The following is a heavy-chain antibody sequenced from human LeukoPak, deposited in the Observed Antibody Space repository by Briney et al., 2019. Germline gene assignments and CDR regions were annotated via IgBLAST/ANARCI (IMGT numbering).Heavy chain of an antibody. CDR1: GFTVSSNY. CDR2: IYSGGSK. D-gene: IGHD2-21*01. V-gene: IGHV3-66*01. Sequence: GGSLRLSCAASGFTVSSNYMSWVRQAPGKGLEWVSVIYSGGSKYYADSVKGRFTISRDNSKNTLYLQMNSLRAEDTAVYHCARDHSGPDFVDWFDPWGQGILVTVSS. CDR3: ARDHSGPDFVDWFDP. J-gene: IGHJ5*02.